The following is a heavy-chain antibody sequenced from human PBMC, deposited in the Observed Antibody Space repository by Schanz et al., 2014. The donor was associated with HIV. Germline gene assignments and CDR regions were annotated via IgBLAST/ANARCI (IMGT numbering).Heavy chain of an antibody. V-gene: IGHV1-8*02. CDR2: MSPNTGNT. J-gene: IGHJ4*02. D-gene: IGHD3-10*01. CDR3: ARGPDYGKTSYNFDF. Sequence: QVQLVQSGAEVKKPGSSVKVSCKASGYTFIGYYMHWVRQASGQGPEWMGWMSPNTGNTGYAQKFQGRVTMTRNTPRSTAYLTLNNLTSEDTAVYFCARGPDYGKTSYNFDFWGQGTLVAVSS. CDR1: GYTFIGYY.